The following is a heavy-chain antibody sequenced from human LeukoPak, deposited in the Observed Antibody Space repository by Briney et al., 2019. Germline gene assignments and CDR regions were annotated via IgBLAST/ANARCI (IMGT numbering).Heavy chain of an antibody. Sequence: PGGSLRLSCAASGFTFNNYWMTWVRQAPGKGLEWVASIKEDGSEKYYVDSVKGRFTISRDNAKNSLYLQMNSLRAEDTAVYYCGRTTQSDCWGQGTLVTVSS. CDR1: GFTFNNYW. D-gene: IGHD1-14*01. J-gene: IGHJ4*02. CDR2: IKEDGSEK. V-gene: IGHV3-7*05. CDR3: GRTTQSDC.